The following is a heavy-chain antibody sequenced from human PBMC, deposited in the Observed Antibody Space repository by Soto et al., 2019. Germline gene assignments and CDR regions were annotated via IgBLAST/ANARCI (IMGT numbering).Heavy chain of an antibody. V-gene: IGHV3-23*01. J-gene: IGHJ4*02. CDR3: ATSYDSSGYDY. CDR2: LIGSGIST. D-gene: IGHD3-22*01. Sequence: PVGSLRLSCAASGFTFSSYAMSWVRQAPGKGLEWVSALIGSGISTYYADTVKGRFTISRDNSRNTLYLQMNSLRAEDTAVYYCATSYDSSGYDYWGQGTLVTVSS. CDR1: GFTFSSYA.